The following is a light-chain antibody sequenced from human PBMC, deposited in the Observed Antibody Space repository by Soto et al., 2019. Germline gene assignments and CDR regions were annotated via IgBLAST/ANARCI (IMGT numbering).Light chain of an antibody. CDR2: SPS. V-gene: IGKV1-39*01. CDR3: QQSCNIPCT. Sequence: DIQMTQSPSSLSASVGDSVTITCRTSQDVDRYLSWYQQIPGRAPKLLIYSPSSLVTGVPPRFRGSASGTEFILSISSLQREDFPTYFGQQSCNIPCTFGQGPKVEMK. CDR1: QDVDRY. J-gene: IGKJ1*01.